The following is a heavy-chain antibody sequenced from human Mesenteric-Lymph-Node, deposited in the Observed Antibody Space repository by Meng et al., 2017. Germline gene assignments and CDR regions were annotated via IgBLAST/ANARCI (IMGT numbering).Heavy chain of an antibody. D-gene: IGHD2-15*01. J-gene: IGHJ6*02. CDR3: ASPYCSGGSCPPLYYYYYGMDV. Sequence: SVKVSCKASGYTFTYRYLHWVRQAPGQALEWMGWITPFNGNTNYAQKFQDRVTITRDRSMSTAYMELSSLRSEDTAMYYCASPYCSGGSCPPLYYYYYGMDVWGQGTTVTVSS. V-gene: IGHV1-45*02. CDR2: ITPFNGNT. CDR1: GYTFTYRY.